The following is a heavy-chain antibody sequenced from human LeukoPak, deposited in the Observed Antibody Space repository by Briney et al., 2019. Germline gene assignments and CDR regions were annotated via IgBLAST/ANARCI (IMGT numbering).Heavy chain of an antibody. CDR3: ARDRYDFWSGYHPHGAFDI. D-gene: IGHD3-3*01. Sequence: GGSLRLSCAASGFTFSSYSMNWVRQAPGKGLEWVSSISSSSSYIYYADSVKGRFTISRDNAKNSLYLQMNSLRAEDTAVYYCARDRYDFWSGYHPHGAFDIWGQGTMVTVSS. CDR1: GFTFSSYS. J-gene: IGHJ3*02. V-gene: IGHV3-21*01. CDR2: ISSSSSYI.